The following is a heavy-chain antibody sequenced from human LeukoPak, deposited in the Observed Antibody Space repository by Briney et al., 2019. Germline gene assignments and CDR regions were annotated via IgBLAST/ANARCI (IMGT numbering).Heavy chain of an antibody. D-gene: IGHD2-2*01. CDR3: ARSYCTSTNCYEVYYFDY. Sequence: SETLSLTCTVSGGSISGYYWGWIRQPPGKGLEWIGSIYHSGSTYYNPSLKSRVTISVDTSKNQFSLKLSSVTAADTAVYFCARSYCTSTNCYEVYYFDYWGQGTLVTVSS. V-gene: IGHV4-38-2*02. CDR1: GGSISGYY. J-gene: IGHJ4*02. CDR2: IYHSGST.